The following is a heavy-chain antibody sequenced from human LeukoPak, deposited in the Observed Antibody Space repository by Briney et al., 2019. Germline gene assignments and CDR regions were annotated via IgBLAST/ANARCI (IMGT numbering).Heavy chain of an antibody. Sequence: AGGSLRLSCAASGFTFSSYAMSWVRQAPGKGLEWVSAISGSGGSTYYADSVKGRFTISRDNSKNTLYLQMNSLRAEDTALYYCARGVQRRGDNDYWGQGTLVTVSS. CDR2: ISGSGGST. D-gene: IGHD4-17*01. J-gene: IGHJ4*02. V-gene: IGHV3-23*01. CDR1: GFTFSSYA. CDR3: ARGVQRRGDNDY.